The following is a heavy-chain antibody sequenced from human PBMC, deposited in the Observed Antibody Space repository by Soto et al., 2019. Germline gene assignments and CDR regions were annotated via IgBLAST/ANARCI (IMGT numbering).Heavy chain of an antibody. CDR1: GDSIGSSSFY. CDR2: IDSSGSA. Sequence: QLQLQESGPGLLKPSETLSLTCTVSGDSIGSSSFYWGWIRQPPGKGLEWIGNIDSSGSAHYSPALESRVTICVDTSNNQFSLRLTSVTAADTAVYFCARHPGYCRGGSCYGQYTMDVWGQGTTVTVSS. CDR3: ARHPGYCRGGSCYGQYTMDV. D-gene: IGHD2-15*01. V-gene: IGHV4-39*01. J-gene: IGHJ6*02.